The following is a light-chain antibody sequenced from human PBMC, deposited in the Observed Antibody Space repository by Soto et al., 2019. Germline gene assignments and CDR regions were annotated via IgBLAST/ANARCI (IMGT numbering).Light chain of an antibody. Sequence: EIVLTQSPGTLSLSPGERATLSCRASQTVNSSFLAWYQQRPGQAPRLLIYAASTRATGIPDRFSGSGSGTDFTFTISRLEPEDFAVYYCQQYDTSRWTFGQGTKVEMK. CDR2: AAS. V-gene: IGKV3-20*01. CDR1: QTVNSSF. J-gene: IGKJ1*01. CDR3: QQYDTSRWT.